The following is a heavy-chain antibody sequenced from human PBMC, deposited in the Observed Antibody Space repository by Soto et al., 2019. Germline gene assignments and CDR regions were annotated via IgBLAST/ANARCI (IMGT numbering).Heavy chain of an antibody. J-gene: IGHJ4*02. CDR2: ISGSGGNT. CDR3: AKGIAYCTNGVCKTGVYYFDY. V-gene: IGHV3-23*01. CDR1: GFTFSSYV. D-gene: IGHD2-8*01. Sequence: GGSLRLSCAASGFTFSSYVMSWVRQAPGKGLEWVSTISGSGGNTYYADSVKGRFTVSRDNSKNTLYLQMNSLRVEDTAVYYCAKGIAYCTNGVCKTGVYYFDYWGQGTLVTVSS.